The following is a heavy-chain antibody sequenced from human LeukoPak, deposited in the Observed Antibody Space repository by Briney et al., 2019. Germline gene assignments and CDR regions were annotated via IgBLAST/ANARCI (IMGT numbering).Heavy chain of an antibody. J-gene: IGHJ5*02. CDR2: INSDGSST. CDR3: ARTPEEYHYSSGFPPGGFDP. Sequence: GGSLRLSCAASGFTFSSYWMHWVRQAPGKGLVWVSRINSDGSSTSYADSVKGRFTISRDNAKNTLYLQMNSLRAEDTAVYYCARTPEEYHYSSGFPPGGFDPWGQGTLVTVSS. V-gene: IGHV3-74*01. D-gene: IGHD3-22*01. CDR1: GFTFSSYW.